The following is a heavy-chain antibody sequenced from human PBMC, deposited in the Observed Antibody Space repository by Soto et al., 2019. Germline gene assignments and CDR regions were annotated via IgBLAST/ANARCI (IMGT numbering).Heavy chain of an antibody. CDR1: GLTFSTFW. V-gene: IGHV3-7*03. CDR2: IQRDGSET. CDR3: ARGHKGLEV. Sequence: GGSLRLSCAASGLTFSTFWMTWVRQAPGKGLEWVAHIQRDGSETYYVDSVKGRFTISRDNARNSLYLQMNSLRAEDTAVYFCARGHKGLEVSGQGTTVTVSS. J-gene: IGHJ6*02.